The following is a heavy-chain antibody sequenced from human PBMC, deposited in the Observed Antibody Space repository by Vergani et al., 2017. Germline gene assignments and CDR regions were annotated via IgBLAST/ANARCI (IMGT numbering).Heavy chain of an antibody. CDR2: ISSSSSYI. D-gene: IGHD2-15*01. J-gene: IGHJ2*01. V-gene: IGHV3-21*01. CDR3: ARVGCSGGSCYPNGYFDL. Sequence: EVQLVESGGGLVKPGGSLRLSCAASGFTFSSYSMNWVRQAPGKGLEWVSSISSSSSYIYYADSGKGRFTISRDNAKHSLYLQMNSLRAEDTAVFYCARVGCSGGSCYPNGYFDLWGRGTLVTVSS. CDR1: GFTFSSYS.